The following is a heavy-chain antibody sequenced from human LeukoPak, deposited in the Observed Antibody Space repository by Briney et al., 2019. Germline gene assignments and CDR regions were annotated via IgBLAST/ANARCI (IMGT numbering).Heavy chain of an antibody. CDR2: VSDSGDNT. CDR1: GFTFNWYW. V-gene: IGHV3-23*01. J-gene: IGHJ4*02. CDR3: ANDYGLGTYSRY. D-gene: IGHD3-10*01. Sequence: GGSLRLSCDASGFTFNWYWMHWVRQAPGKGLEWVAVVSDSGDNTHYVNSVKGRFTISRDNSKNTLYLLMNSLRGEDTAVYYCANDYGLGTYSRYWGQGTLVTVSS.